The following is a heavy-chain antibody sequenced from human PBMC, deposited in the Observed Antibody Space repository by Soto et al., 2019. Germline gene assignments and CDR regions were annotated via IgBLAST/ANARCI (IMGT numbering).Heavy chain of an antibody. D-gene: IGHD3-22*01. CDR1: ELTIIGYW. V-gene: IGHV3-7*03. J-gene: IGHJ4*01. CDR2: IKYDGSEK. CDR3: TTDSYSTMIEVRFDY. Sequence: GGSLRLSCGGSELTIIGYWMSWVRQAPWKGLEWVASIKYDGSEKYYVDSVKGRFTITRDDSRNMAYMQMNSLNTEDTAVYYCTTDSYSTMIEVRFDYWGHGTLVTVS.